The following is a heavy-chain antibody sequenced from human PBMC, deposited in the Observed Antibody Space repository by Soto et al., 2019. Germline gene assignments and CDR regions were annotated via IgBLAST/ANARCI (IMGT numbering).Heavy chain of an antibody. CDR3: ARTVTVTTFEFYYYMDV. V-gene: IGHV4-34*01. Sequence: QVQLQQWGAGLLKPSETLSLTCAVYGGSFSGYYWSWIRQPPGKGLEWIGEINHSGSTNYNPSLKSRVTISVDTSKNQFSLKLSSVTAADTAVYYCARTVTVTTFEFYYYMDVWGKGTTVTVSS. CDR1: GGSFSGYY. CDR2: INHSGST. D-gene: IGHD4-4*01. J-gene: IGHJ6*03.